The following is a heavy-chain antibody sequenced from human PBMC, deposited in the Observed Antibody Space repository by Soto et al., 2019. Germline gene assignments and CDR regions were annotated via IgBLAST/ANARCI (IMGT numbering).Heavy chain of an antibody. CDR3: AAEGLLRYFDW. J-gene: IGHJ4*02. CDR1: GFPFGRFT. D-gene: IGHD3-22*01. V-gene: IGHV3-30-3*01. CDR2: ISYDGSHQ. Sequence: QHGXPLRLSCTASGFPFGRFTTHWVRQAPGKGLEWVAAISYDGSHQFYVDSVKGRFTISRDNSNNTLNMQMNGLRGDDTAVYFCAAEGLLRYFDWWGPGIQVTVSA.